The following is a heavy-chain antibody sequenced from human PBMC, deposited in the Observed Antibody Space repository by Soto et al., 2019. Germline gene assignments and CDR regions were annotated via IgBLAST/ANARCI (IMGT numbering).Heavy chain of an antibody. D-gene: IGHD3-3*01. V-gene: IGHV3-23*01. CDR1: GFTFSSYA. CDR2: ISGSGGST. CDR3: AKDQKGYDFWSGYSYNWFDP. J-gene: IGHJ5*02. Sequence: GGSLRLSCAASGFTFSSYAMSWVRQAPGKGLEWVSAISGSGGSTYYADSVKGRSTISRDNSKNTLYLQMNSLRAEDTAVYYCAKDQKGYDFWSGYSYNWFDPWGQGTLVTVSS.